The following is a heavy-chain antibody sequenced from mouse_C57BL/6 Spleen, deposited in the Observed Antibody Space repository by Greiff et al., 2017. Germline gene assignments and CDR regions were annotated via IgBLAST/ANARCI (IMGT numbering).Heavy chain of an antibody. CDR1: GYTFTSYW. Sequence: QVQLQQSGTELVKPGASVKLSCKASGYTFTSYWMPWVKPRPGQGLEWIGNINPSNGGTNYNEKFKSKDTLTVAKSSSTAYMQLSSLTSEVSAVYYYAREGGISDYWGKGTTRTVSS. CDR2: INPSNGGT. J-gene: IGHJ2*01. CDR3: AREGGISDY. V-gene: IGHV1-53*01.